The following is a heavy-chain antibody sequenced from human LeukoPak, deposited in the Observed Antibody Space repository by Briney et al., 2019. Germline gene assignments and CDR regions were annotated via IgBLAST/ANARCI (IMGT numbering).Heavy chain of an antibody. D-gene: IGHD1-14*01. V-gene: IGHV4-34*01. CDR1: GGSFSGYY. Sequence: SETLSLTCAVYGGSFSGYYWSWIRQPPGKGLEWIGEINHSGSTNYNPSLKSRVTISVDTSKNQFSLKLSSVTAADTAVYYCARGRKFRRKGPGDFYYYMDVWGKGTTVTVSS. CDR3: ARGRKFRRKGPGDFYYYMDV. J-gene: IGHJ6*03. CDR2: INHSGST.